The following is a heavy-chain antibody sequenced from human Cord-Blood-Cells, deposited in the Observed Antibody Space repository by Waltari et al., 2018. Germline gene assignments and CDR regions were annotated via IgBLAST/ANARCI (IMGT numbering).Heavy chain of an antibody. V-gene: IGHV4-39*01. CDR3: ARTAPVLRYFDWVSHPLHYYYGMDV. J-gene: IGHJ6*02. CDR1: GGSISSSSYY. CDR2: ISYSGST. D-gene: IGHD3-9*01. Sequence: QLQLQESGPGLVKPSETLSLTCTVSGGSISSSSYYWGWIRQPQGKGLECIGSISYSGSTDYNPCLKRRVYIYVDTAKNPVSLKLSSVTAADTAVYYCARTAPVLRYFDWVSHPLHYYYGMDVWGQGTTVTVSS.